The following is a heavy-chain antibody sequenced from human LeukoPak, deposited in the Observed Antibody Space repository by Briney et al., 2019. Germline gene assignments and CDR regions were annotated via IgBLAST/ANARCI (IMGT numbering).Heavy chain of an antibody. CDR1: GGTFSSYA. CDR3: ARDPPAVADSNDY. Sequence: SVKVSCKASGGTFSSYAISWVRQAPGQGLEWMGGIIPIFGTANYAQKSQGRVTITADESTSTAYMELSSLRSEDTAVYYCARDPPAVADSNDYWGQGTLVTVSS. J-gene: IGHJ4*02. CDR2: IIPIFGTA. V-gene: IGHV1-69*13. D-gene: IGHD6-19*01.